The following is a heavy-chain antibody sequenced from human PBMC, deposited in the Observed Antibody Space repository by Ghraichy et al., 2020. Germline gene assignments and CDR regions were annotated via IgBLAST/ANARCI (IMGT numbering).Heavy chain of an antibody. J-gene: IGHJ4*02. V-gene: IGHV3-7*01. Sequence: GALNISCAASGFTFSHYWMSWVRQAPGKGLEWLANIKQDGSEEYYVDSVKGRFTISRDNAKNSLYLQMNSLRAEDSAVYYCAGTITALPGDFWGQGTLVTVSS. CDR3: AGTITALPGDF. D-gene: IGHD5-12*01. CDR1: GFTFSHYW. CDR2: IKQDGSEE.